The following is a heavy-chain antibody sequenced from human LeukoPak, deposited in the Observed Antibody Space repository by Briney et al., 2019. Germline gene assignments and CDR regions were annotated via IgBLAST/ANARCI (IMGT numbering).Heavy chain of an antibody. CDR3: ARGQSGFDL. D-gene: IGHD1-26*01. Sequence: TGGSLRLSCAASGFRFSSYAMSWVRQAPGKGLEWVSAISGSGVSTYYADSVKGRFTVSRDNSKNTLYLQMNSLRAEDTAVYYCARGQSGFDLWGRGTLVTVSS. J-gene: IGHJ2*01. CDR1: GFRFSSYA. CDR2: ISGSGVST. V-gene: IGHV3-23*01.